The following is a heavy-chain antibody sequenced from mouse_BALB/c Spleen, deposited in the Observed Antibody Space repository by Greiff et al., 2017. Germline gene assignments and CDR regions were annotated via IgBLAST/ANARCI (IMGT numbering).Heavy chain of an antibody. CDR3: ARVLYAYFDY. CDR1: GYSITSGYY. J-gene: IGHJ2*01. D-gene: IGHD2-10*02. Sequence: DVQLQESGPGLVKPSQSLSLTCSVTGYSITSGYYWNWIRQFPGNKLEWMGYISYDGSNNYNPSLKNRISITRDTSKNQFFLKLNSVTTEDTATYYCARVLYAYFDYWGQGTTLTVSS. V-gene: IGHV3-6*02. CDR2: ISYDGSN.